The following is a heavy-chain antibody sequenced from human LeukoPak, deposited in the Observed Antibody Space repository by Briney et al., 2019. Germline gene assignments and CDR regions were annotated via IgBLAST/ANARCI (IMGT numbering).Heavy chain of an antibody. CDR2: IWYDGSNK. V-gene: IGHV3-33*01. CDR3: ARDGAYGDKDRALDY. D-gene: IGHD4-23*01. J-gene: IGHJ4*02. CDR1: GFTFSSYG. Sequence: SLRLSCAASGFTFSSYGMHWVRQAPGKGLEWVAVIWYDGSNKYYADSVKGRFTISRDNSKNTLYLQMNSLRAEDTAVYYCARDGAYGDKDRALDYWGQGTRVRVSS.